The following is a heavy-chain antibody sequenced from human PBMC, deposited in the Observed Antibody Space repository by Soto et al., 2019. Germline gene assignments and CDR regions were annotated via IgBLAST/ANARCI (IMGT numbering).Heavy chain of an antibody. CDR3: ARGRTSGTLFDY. Sequence: SETLSLTCTVSGGSISSSSYYWGWIRQPPGKGLEWIGSIYYSGSTYYNPSLKSRVTTSVDTSKNQFSLKLSSVTAADTAVYYCARGRTSGTLFDYWGQGTLVTVSS. CDR2: IYYSGST. V-gene: IGHV4-39*01. D-gene: IGHD2-2*01. J-gene: IGHJ4*02. CDR1: GGSISSSSYY.